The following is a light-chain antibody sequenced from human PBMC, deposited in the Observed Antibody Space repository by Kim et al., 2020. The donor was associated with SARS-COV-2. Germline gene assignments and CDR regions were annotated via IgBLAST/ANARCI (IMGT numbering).Light chain of an antibody. Sequence: SVRLSCTLSSGHSHFAIAWHQQQSQKGRRYLVKVNSDGSHTKGDGIPDRFSDSSSGAERYRTISSLRSEDEADYYCQSWGTGMRVFGGGTQLTVL. CDR3: QSWGTGMRV. J-gene: IGLJ2*01. CDR1: SGHSHFA. V-gene: IGLV4-69*01. CDR2: VNSDGSH.